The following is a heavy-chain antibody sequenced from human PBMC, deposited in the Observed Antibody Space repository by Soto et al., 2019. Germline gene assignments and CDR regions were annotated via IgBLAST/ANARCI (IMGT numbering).Heavy chain of an antibody. Sequence: EVQLVESGGGLVKPGGSLRLSCAASGFTFSSYSMNWVRQAPGKGLEWVSSISSSSSYIYYADSVKGRFTISRDNAKNSIYLQMNSLRAEDTAVYYCARHLYSSSARYFDYWGQGTLVTVSS. CDR1: GFTFSSYS. J-gene: IGHJ4*02. D-gene: IGHD6-6*01. CDR2: ISSSSSYI. V-gene: IGHV3-21*01. CDR3: ARHLYSSSARYFDY.